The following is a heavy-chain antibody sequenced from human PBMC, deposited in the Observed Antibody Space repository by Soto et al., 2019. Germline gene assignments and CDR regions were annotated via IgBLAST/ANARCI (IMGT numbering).Heavy chain of an antibody. J-gene: IGHJ3*02. CDR1: GFTFSSYA. Sequence: EVQLLESGGGLVQPGGSLRLSCAASGFTFSSYAMNWVRQAPGKGLEWVSAISGSGGSTYYADSVKGPFTISRDNSKNTLYLQINSLRAEDTAVYYCAKDRSGGWYGEDAFDIWGQGTMVTVSS. CDR2: ISGSGGST. D-gene: IGHD6-19*01. CDR3: AKDRSGGWYGEDAFDI. V-gene: IGHV3-23*01.